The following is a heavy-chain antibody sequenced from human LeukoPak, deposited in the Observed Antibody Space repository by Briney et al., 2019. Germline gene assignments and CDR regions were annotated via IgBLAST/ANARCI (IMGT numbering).Heavy chain of an antibody. D-gene: IGHD6-19*01. V-gene: IGHV3-7*01. CDR3: ARAQGLVAGLEERHY. CDR2: IKQDGSEK. J-gene: IGHJ4*02. Sequence: GGSLRLSCAASGFIFTDYWMSWVRQAPGKGLEWVANIKQDGSEKYYVDSVEGRFTISRDNAENSLYLQMNSLRAEDTAVYYCARAQGLVAGLEERHYWGQGVLVTVSS. CDR1: GFIFTDYW.